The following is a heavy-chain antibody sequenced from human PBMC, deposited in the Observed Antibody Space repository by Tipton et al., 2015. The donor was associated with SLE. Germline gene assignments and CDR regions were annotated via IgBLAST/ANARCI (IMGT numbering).Heavy chain of an antibody. CDR2: INHRGST. D-gene: IGHD3-3*01. V-gene: IGHV4-34*01. Sequence: LRLSCAVYGGSLSGYYWSWIRHPPGKGLEWFGEINHRGSTNYNPSLKSRGTISVDTSKNQFSLKLSSVTAADTAVYYCARRRILRFLEWLLYGWFDPWGQGTLVTVSS. CDR1: GGSLSGYY. CDR3: ARRRILRFLEWLLYGWFDP. J-gene: IGHJ5*02.